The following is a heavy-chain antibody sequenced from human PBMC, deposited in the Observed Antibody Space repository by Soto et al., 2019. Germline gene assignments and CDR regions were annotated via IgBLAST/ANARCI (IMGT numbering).Heavy chain of an antibody. V-gene: IGHV5-10-1*01. CDR2: IDPSDSQT. D-gene: IGHD3-22*01. Sequence: GESLKISCKGSGYSFAGYWITWVRQKPGKGLQWMGRIDPSDSQTYYSPSFRGHVTISVTKSITTVFLQWSSLRASDTAMYYCARQIYDSDTGPHFQYYFDSWGQGTPVTVSS. J-gene: IGHJ4*02. CDR1: GYSFAGYW. CDR3: ARQIYDSDTGPHFQYYFDS.